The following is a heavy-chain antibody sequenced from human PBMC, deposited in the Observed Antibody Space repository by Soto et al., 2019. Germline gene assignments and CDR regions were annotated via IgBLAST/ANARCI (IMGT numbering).Heavy chain of an antibody. CDR3: ARDGLLFSGPYRPSRFDY. J-gene: IGHJ4*02. D-gene: IGHD3-16*02. CDR2: IKHDTSEA. CDR1: VFKFSDYW. V-gene: IGHV3-7*03. Sequence: GGSLRLSCAASVFKFSDYWMIWVRQAPGKGLEWVGNIKHDTSEAHYADSVKGRFTITRDNIKNFLFLQMRDLRADDTASYYCARDGLLFSGPYRPSRFDYWGLGALVTVSS.